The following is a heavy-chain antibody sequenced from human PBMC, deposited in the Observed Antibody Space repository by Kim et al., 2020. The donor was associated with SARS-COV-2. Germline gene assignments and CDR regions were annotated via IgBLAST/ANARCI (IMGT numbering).Heavy chain of an antibody. J-gene: IGHJ6*02. CDR1: GFMFKNYS. V-gene: IGHV3-21*01. CDR2: ISTSSSYI. CDR3: VRDAINYYDMDV. Sequence: GGSLRLSCAASGFMFKNYSMNWVRQAPGKGLEWVSSISTSSSYIYYADSVKGRFTISRDNAKNSLYLQMNSLRAEDTTVYYCVRDAINYYDMDVWGHGT.